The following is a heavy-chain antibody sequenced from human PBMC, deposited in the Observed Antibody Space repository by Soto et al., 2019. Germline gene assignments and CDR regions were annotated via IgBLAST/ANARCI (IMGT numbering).Heavy chain of an antibody. J-gene: IGHJ5*02. Sequence: GGSLRLSCAASGFTFSSYAMSWVRQAPGKGLEWVSAISGSGGSTYYGDSVKGRFTISRDKSKNTLYLQMNSLRAEDTAVYYCAKDNGRNTMIVVVTNWFDPWGQGTLVTVSS. CDR3: AKDNGRNTMIVVVTNWFDP. CDR1: GFTFSSYA. V-gene: IGHV3-23*01. D-gene: IGHD3-22*01. CDR2: ISGSGGST.